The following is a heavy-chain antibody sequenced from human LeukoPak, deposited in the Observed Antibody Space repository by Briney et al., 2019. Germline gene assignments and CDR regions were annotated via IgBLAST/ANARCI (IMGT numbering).Heavy chain of an antibody. J-gene: IGHJ2*01. Sequence: GASVKVSCKVSGYTLSELSMHWVRQAPGKGLEWMGGFDPDDDETVYAQKFQGRVTMTEDTSTDTAYMELSSLIFEDTAVYYCATLGYLDLWGRGTLVTVSS. V-gene: IGHV1-24*01. CDR2: FDPDDDET. CDR3: ATLGYLDL. CDR1: GYTLSELS.